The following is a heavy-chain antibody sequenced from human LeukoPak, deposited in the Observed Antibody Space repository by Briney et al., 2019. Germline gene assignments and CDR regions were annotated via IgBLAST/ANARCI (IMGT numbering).Heavy chain of an antibody. J-gene: IGHJ4*02. CDR3: ATPLTGLHY. CDR2: VYRDGGAGGT. V-gene: IGHV3-53*01. Sequence: GGSLRLSCAASGLSVSSNYMCWVRQAPGQGLEWVADVYRDGGAGGTNYADSVKGRFTVSRDGAKNVVYLQMNSLRADDTAIYYCATPLTGLHYWGQGTQVIVSS. CDR1: GLSVSSNY. D-gene: IGHD1-14*01.